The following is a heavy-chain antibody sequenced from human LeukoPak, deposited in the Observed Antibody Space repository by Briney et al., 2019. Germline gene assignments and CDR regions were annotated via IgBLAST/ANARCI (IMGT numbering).Heavy chain of an antibody. D-gene: IGHD2/OR15-2a*01. V-gene: IGHV3-74*01. J-gene: IGHJ4*02. CDR1: GFTFSTYC. CDR2: ICPDGTVT. CDR3: VSFYETY. Sequence: GGSLRLSCAASGFTFSTYCMHWVRQAPGKGPMWVSRICPDGTVTNYADSVKGRFTISKDNAKNTVYLQMNSLRAEDTAVYYCVSFYETYWGRGTLATVSS.